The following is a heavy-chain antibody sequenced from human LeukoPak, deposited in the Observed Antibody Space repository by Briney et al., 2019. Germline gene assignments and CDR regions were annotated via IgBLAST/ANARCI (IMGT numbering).Heavy chain of an antibody. J-gene: IGHJ6*02. D-gene: IGHD6-13*01. CDR1: GYTFTSYA. CDR2: INTNTGNP. Sequence: ASVKVSCKASGYTFTSYAMNWVRQAPGQGLEWMGWINTNTGNPTYAQGFTGRFVFSLDTSVSTAYLQISSLKAEDTAVYYCARGPSPGAAAYYYYYGMDAWGQGTTVTVSS. CDR3: ARGPSPGAAAYYYYYGMDA. V-gene: IGHV7-4-1*02.